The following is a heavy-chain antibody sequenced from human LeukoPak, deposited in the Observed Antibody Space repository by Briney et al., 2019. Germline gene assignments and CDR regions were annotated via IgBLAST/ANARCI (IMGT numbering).Heavy chain of an antibody. Sequence: SETLSLTCAVYGGSFSGYYGSWIRQPPGKGLEWIGEINHSGSTNYNPSLKSRVTISVDTSNNQFSLKLSSVTAGDTAVYYCARAAIGYCSSTSCYPYYYYYMDVWGKGTTVTVSS. CDR1: GGSFSGYY. D-gene: IGHD2-2*01. J-gene: IGHJ6*03. CDR3: ARAAIGYCSSTSCYPYYYYYMDV. CDR2: INHSGST. V-gene: IGHV4-34*01.